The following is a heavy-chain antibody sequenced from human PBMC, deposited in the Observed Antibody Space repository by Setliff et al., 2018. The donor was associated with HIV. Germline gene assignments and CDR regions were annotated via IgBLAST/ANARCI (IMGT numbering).Heavy chain of an antibody. CDR3: ARDHELGAFDL. CDR2: IYHTGTT. D-gene: IGHD1-26*01. J-gene: IGHJ3*01. Sequence: SETLSLTCRVSGTSVSGYYWSWIRQSPGKGLEWIGYIYHTGTTSYNPSLKSRVTIQIDRSNNHFSLNLRSATTADTAVYFCARDHELGAFDLGGQGTMVTVSS. V-gene: IGHV4-59*02. CDR1: GTSVSGYY.